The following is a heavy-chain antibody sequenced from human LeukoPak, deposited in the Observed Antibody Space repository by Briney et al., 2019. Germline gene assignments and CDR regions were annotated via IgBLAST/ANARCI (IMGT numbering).Heavy chain of an antibody. J-gene: IGHJ4*02. CDR1: GYTLTSYY. CDR3: ARDVVGGSYLDY. CDR2: INPSGGST. V-gene: IGHV1-46*01. D-gene: IGHD1-26*01. Sequence: GASVKVSCKASGYTLTSYYMHWVRQAPGQGLEWMGIINPSGGSTSYAQKFQGRVTMTRGMSTSTVYMELSSLRSEDTAVYYCARDVVGGSYLDYWGQGTLVTVSS.